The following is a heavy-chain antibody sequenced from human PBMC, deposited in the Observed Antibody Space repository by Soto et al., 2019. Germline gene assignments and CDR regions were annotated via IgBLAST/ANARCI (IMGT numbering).Heavy chain of an antibody. CDR1: GYTFTNYG. D-gene: IGHD2-2*01. CDR3: ARDLDCTSIGCYAAWFDP. Sequence: QVQLVQSGAEVKKPGASVRVSCKASGYTFTNYGITWVRQAPGQGLEWIGWISTHNGNTKYAQNLQGRVIMTTDTSTTTAYMDLRCLRFDDTAVYYCARDLDCTSIGCYAAWFDPWGQGTLVTVSS. CDR2: ISTHNGNT. V-gene: IGHV1-18*01. J-gene: IGHJ5*02.